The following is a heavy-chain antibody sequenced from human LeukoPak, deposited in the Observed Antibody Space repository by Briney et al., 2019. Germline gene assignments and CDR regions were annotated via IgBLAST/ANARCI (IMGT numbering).Heavy chain of an antibody. D-gene: IGHD6-19*01. CDR3: ARPLSSGWYPYFDY. V-gene: IGHV1-2*02. CDR2: INPNSGGT. CDR1: GYTFTDYY. J-gene: IGHJ4*02. Sequence: ASVKVSCKASGYTFTDYYMHWVRQPPGQGLEWMGWINPNSGGTNYAQKFQGRVTMTRDTSISTAYMELSRLRSDDTAVYYCARPLSSGWYPYFDYWGQGTLVTVSS.